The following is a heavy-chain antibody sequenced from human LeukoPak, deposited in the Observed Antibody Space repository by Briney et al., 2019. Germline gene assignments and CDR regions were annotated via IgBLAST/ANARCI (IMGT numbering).Heavy chain of an antibody. CDR1: GDSVSSDSAA. CDR2: TYYSSKWYK. D-gene: IGHD6-13*01. J-gene: IGHJ6*03. CDR3: ARGPFAGAAAGRNPFYYYYYYMDV. Sequence: SQTLSLTCAISGDSVSSDSAAWNWIRQSPSRGLEWLGRTYYSSKWYKDYAVSVKSRITLNPDTSKNQFSLLLNSVTPEDTAVYYCARGPFAGAAAGRNPFYYYYYYMDVWGKGTTVTISS. V-gene: IGHV6-1*01.